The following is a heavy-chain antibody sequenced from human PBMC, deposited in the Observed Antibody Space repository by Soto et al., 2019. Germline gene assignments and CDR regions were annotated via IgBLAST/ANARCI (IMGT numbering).Heavy chain of an antibody. Sequence: EVQLVESGGGLVQPGGSLRLSCAASGFTFGSYAMHWVRQAPGKGLEYVSAISSNGGSTYYANSVKGRFTISRDNSKNTLYLQMGSLRAEDMAVYYCARDRCSSTSCHYYYYMDVWGKGTTVTVSS. CDR2: ISSNGGST. D-gene: IGHD2-2*01. J-gene: IGHJ6*03. V-gene: IGHV3-64*01. CDR3: ARDRCSSTSCHYYYYMDV. CDR1: GFTFGSYA.